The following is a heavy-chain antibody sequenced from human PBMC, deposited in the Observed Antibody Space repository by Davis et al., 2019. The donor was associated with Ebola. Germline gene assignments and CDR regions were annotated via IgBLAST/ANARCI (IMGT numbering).Heavy chain of an antibody. Sequence: GGSLRLSCAASGLTFSSYSMNWVRQAPGKGLEWDSSISSSSSYIYYADSVKGRFTISRDNAKNSLYLQMNSLRAEDTAVYYCARDKSYGDSFDYWGQGTLVTVSS. J-gene: IGHJ4*02. CDR2: ISSSSSYI. CDR3: ARDKSYGDSFDY. D-gene: IGHD4-17*01. V-gene: IGHV3-21*01. CDR1: GLTFSSYS.